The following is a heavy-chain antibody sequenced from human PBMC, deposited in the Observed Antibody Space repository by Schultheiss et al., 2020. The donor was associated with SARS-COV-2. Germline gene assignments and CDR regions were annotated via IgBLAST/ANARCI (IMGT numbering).Heavy chain of an antibody. Sequence: ASVKVSCKASGYTFTSYDINWVRQATGQGLEWMGWMNPNSGNTGYAQKFQERVTITREMSTSTAYMELSSLRSEDTAVYYCAAGRPSGELLRYYYGMDVWGQGTTVTVSS. CDR3: AAGRPSGELLRYYYGMDV. CDR1: GYTFTSYD. D-gene: IGHD1-26*01. J-gene: IGHJ6*02. CDR2: MNPNSGNT. V-gene: IGHV1-8*01.